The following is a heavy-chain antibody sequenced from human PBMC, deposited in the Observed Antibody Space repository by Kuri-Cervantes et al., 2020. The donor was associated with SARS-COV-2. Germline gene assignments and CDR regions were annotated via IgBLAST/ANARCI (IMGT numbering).Heavy chain of an antibody. Sequence: SGPTLVKPTQTLTLTCTFSGFSLNTSGMCVSWIRQPPGKALEWLARIDWDDDKYYNTSLKTRLTISKDTSKNQVVLTMTNMDPVDTATYYCARIRCSSTSCYDDYYYYYMDVWGKGTTVTVSS. J-gene: IGHJ6*03. D-gene: IGHD2-2*01. CDR1: GFSLNTSGMC. CDR2: IDWDDDK. CDR3: ARIRCSSTSCYDDYYYYYMDV. V-gene: IGHV2-70*11.